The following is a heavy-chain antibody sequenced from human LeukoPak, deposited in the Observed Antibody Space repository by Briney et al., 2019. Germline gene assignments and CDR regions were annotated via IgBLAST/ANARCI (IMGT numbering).Heavy chain of an antibody. CDR1: GFTFDDYA. J-gene: IGHJ4*02. CDR3: AKTDRGSVDLSAKFDY. Sequence: GRSLRLSCAASGFTFDDYAMHWVRQAPGKGLEWVSGISWNSGSIGYADSVKGRFTISRDNAKNSLYLQMNSLRAEDTALYYCAKTDRGSVDLSAKFDYWGQGTLVTVSS. CDR2: ISWNSGSI. V-gene: IGHV3-9*01. D-gene: IGHD4/OR15-4a*01.